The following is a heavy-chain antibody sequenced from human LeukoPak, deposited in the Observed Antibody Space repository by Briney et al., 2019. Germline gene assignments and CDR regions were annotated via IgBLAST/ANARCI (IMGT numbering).Heavy chain of an antibody. Sequence: SVKVSCKASGGTFSSYAISWVRQAPGQGLEWIGGIIPIFGTANYAQKFQGRVTITADESTSTAYMELSSLRSEDTAVYYCARTSVVPAAMFLYYFDYWGQGSLVTVSS. V-gene: IGHV1-69*13. D-gene: IGHD2-2*01. J-gene: IGHJ4*02. CDR2: IIPIFGTA. CDR3: ARTSVVPAAMFLYYFDY. CDR1: GGTFSSYA.